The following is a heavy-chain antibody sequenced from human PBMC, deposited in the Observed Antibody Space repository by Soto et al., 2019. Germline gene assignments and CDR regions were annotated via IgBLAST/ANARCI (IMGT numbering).Heavy chain of an antibody. CDR2: IWYDGSNK. J-gene: IGHJ6*02. D-gene: IGHD3-3*01. V-gene: IGHV3-33*01. Sequence: QVQLVESGGGVVQPGRSLRLSCAASGFTFSSYGMHWVRQAPGKGLEWVAVIWYDGSNKYYADSVKGRFTISRDNSKNTLYLQMNSLRAEDTAVYYCARSTYYDFWSAQPGGYYYYGMDVWGQGTTFTVSS. CDR1: GFTFSSYG. CDR3: ARSTYYDFWSAQPGGYYYYGMDV.